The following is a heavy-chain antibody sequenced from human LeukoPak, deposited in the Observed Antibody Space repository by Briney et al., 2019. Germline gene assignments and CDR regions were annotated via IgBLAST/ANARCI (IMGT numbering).Heavy chain of an antibody. Sequence: GALRLSCAASGFTFSSYAMSWVRQAPGKGLEWVSYISSSGSTIYYADPVKGRFTISRDNAKNSLYLQMNSLRAEDTAVYYCARGGHDYSNYEGAFDYWGQGTLVTVSS. D-gene: IGHD4-11*01. CDR2: ISSSGSTI. J-gene: IGHJ4*02. CDR1: GFTFSSYA. V-gene: IGHV3-48*04. CDR3: ARGGHDYSNYEGAFDY.